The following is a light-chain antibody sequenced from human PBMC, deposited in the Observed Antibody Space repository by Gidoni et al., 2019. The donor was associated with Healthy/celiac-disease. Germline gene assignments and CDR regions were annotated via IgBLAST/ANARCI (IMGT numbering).Light chain of an antibody. CDR2: AAS. Sequence: IQITQSPSSLSASVGDRVTITCRASQSISSYLDWYQQKPGKAPKLLIYAASSLQSGVPSRFSGSGSGTDFTLTISSLQPEDFATYYCQQSYSNPPAFGGGTKVEIK. CDR1: QSISSY. CDR3: QQSYSNPPA. V-gene: IGKV1-39*01. J-gene: IGKJ4*01.